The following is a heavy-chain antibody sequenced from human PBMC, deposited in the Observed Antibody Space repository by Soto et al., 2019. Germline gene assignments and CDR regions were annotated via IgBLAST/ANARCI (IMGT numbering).Heavy chain of an antibody. Sequence: GSLRLSCAASGXTLSSYSMGWVRQAPGKGLEWVSAISGSGGSTYYADSVKGRFTISRDTSKNTLYLKMNSLRAEDTAVYYCAKARVRSYFDYWGQGTLGPVS. CDR3: AKARVRSYFDY. CDR2: ISGSGGST. CDR1: GXTLSSYS. D-gene: IGHD4-4*01. V-gene: IGHV3-23*01. J-gene: IGHJ4*02.